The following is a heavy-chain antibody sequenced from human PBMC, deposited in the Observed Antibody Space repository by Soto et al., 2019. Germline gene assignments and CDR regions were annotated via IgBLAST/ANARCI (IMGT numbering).Heavy chain of an antibody. V-gene: IGHV3-23*01. CDR2: ISGSGGST. D-gene: IGHD6-19*01. CDR1: GFTFSNYA. J-gene: IGHJ4*02. Sequence: EVQLFESGGGLVQPGGSLRLSCSASGFTFSNYAMSWVRQAPGKGLEWVSAISGSGGSTYYADSVKGRFTISRDNSKNTLYLQMNSLRAEDTAVYYCAPPPRQWLVLSWGQGTLVTVYS. CDR3: APPPRQWLVLS.